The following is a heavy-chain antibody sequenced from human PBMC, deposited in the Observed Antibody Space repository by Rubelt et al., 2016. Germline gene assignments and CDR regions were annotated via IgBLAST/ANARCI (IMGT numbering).Heavy chain of an antibody. CDR3: ARGAVVPGGSDYFDY. D-gene: IGHD3-10*01. CDR1: GFTFSNYA. Sequence: GGSLRLSCAASGFTFSNYAMTWVRQAPGKGLEWVSAIDSGAVNTYYADSVKGRFTISRDNSKNTVYLQMNTLKPEDTAVYYCARGAVVPGGSDYFDYWGQGTLVTVSS. CDR2: IDSGAVNT. J-gene: IGHJ4*02. V-gene: IGHV3-23*01.